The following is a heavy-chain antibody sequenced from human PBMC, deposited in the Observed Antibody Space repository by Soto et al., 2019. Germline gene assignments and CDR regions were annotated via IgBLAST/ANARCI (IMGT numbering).Heavy chain of an antibody. CDR1: GGSFSGYY. CDR3: ARAATYYDFWSGYYGYYYYMDV. J-gene: IGHJ6*03. V-gene: IGHV4-34*01. Sequence: LSLTCAVYGGSFSGYYWSWIRQPPGKGLEWIGEINHSGSTNYNPSLKSRVTISVDTSKNQFSLKLSSVTAADTAVYYCARAATYYDFWSGYYGYYYYMDVWGKGTTVTVSS. D-gene: IGHD3-3*01. CDR2: INHSGST.